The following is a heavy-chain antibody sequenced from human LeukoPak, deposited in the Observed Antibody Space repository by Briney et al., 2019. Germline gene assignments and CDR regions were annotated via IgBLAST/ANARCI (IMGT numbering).Heavy chain of an antibody. Sequence: GGSLRLSCAASGFTVSSNYMSWVRQAPGKGLEWVSVIYSGGSTYYADSVKGRFTISRDNSKNTLYLQMNSLRAEDTAVYYCARDIYGYYDAFDIWGQGTMVTVSS. J-gene: IGHJ3*02. CDR3: ARDIYGYYDAFDI. CDR2: IYSGGST. V-gene: IGHV3-66*01. CDR1: GFTVSSNY. D-gene: IGHD1-26*01.